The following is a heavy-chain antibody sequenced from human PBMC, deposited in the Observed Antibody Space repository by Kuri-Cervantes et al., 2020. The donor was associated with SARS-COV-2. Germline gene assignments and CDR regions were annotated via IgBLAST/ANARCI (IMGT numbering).Heavy chain of an antibody. D-gene: IGHD4-23*01. Sequence: GESLKISCAASGFTFSSYAMHWVRQAPGKGLEWVAVISYDGSNKYYADSVKGRFTISRDNSKNTLYLQMNSLRAEDTAVYYCARDLFGGGGYYYGMDVWGQGTTVIVSS. CDR3: ARDLFGGGGYYYGMDV. CDR2: ISYDGSNK. CDR1: GFTFSSYA. J-gene: IGHJ6*02. V-gene: IGHV3-30-3*01.